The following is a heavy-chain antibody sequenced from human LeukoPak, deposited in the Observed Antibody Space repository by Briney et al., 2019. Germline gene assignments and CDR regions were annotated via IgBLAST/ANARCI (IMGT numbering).Heavy chain of an antibody. D-gene: IGHD2-15*01. CDR3: ARGYCSGGSCYDFDY. Sequence: PGGSLRLSCAASGFTFSSYGMHWVRQAPGKGLEWVAVIWYDGSNKYYADSVKGRFTISRDNSKNTLYLQMNSLRSEDTAVYYCARGYCSGGSCYDFDYWGQGTLVTVSS. J-gene: IGHJ4*02. CDR1: GFTFSSYG. CDR2: IWYDGSNK. V-gene: IGHV3-33*01.